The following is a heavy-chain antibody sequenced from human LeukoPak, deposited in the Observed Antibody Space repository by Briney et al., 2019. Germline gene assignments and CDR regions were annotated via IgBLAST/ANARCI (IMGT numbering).Heavy chain of an antibody. V-gene: IGHV1-69*01. CDR1: GGTFSSYA. J-gene: IGHJ4*02. Sequence: SVKVSCKASGGTFSSYAISWVRQAPGQGLAWMGGIIPIFGTANYAQKFQGRVTITADESTSTAYMELSSLRSGDTAVYYCARDSSGSYSHLDYWGQGTLVTVSS. CDR3: ARDSSGSYSHLDY. CDR2: IIPIFGTA. D-gene: IGHD1-26*01.